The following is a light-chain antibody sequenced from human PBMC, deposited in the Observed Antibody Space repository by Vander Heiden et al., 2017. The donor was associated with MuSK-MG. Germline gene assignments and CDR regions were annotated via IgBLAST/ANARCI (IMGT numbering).Light chain of an antibody. J-gene: IGKJ5*01. V-gene: IGKV3-20*01. CDR1: QSVSSSY. CDR3: QQEGSSPIT. Sequence: EIVLTQSPGTLSLSPGERATLPCRASQSVSSSYLAWYQQKPGQAPRLLIYGASSRATGIPDRFSGSGSGTDFTLTISRLEPEDFAVYYCQQEGSSPITFGQGTRLEIK. CDR2: GAS.